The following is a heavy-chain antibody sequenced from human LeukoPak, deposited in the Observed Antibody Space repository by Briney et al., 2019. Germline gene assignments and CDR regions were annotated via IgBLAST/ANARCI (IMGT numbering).Heavy chain of an antibody. V-gene: IGHV5-51*01. D-gene: IGHD6-19*01. Sequence: GESLKISCKGSGYSFTSYWIGWVRQMPGKGLEWMGIIYPGDSDTRYSPSFQGQVTISADKSISTAYLQWSSLKASDTAMYYCARLGSPPSPSNRKRSGWSRNYYYYYGMDVWGQGTTVTVSS. CDR3: ARLGSPPSPSNRKRSGWSRNYYYYYGMDV. CDR2: IYPGDSDT. CDR1: GYSFTSYW. J-gene: IGHJ6*02.